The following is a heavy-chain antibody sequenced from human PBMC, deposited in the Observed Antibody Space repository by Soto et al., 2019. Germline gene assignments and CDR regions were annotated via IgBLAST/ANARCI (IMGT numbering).Heavy chain of an antibody. Sequence: QVQLVESGGGLVKPGGSLRLSCAASGFTFSDYYMSWIRQAPGKGLEYISYISSGGSFIYYADSVKGRFTISRDTAKTSLYLQMNSLRAEDXXXXXXXXXXXXXGSVPGYGMDVWGQGTTVTVSS. D-gene: IGHD2-15*01. CDR1: GFTFSDYY. CDR2: ISSGGSFI. CDR3: XXXXXXXGSVPGYGMDV. V-gene: IGHV3-11*01. J-gene: IGHJ6*02.